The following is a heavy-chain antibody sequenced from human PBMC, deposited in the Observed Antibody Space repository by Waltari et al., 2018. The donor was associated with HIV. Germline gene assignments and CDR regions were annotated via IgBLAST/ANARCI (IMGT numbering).Heavy chain of an antibody. CDR3: ARDLSGYSDY. J-gene: IGHJ4*02. D-gene: IGHD3-3*01. CDR2: IDEYGEIT. Sequence: EVLLVESGGGLVQPGGSLRLSCAASGFPFSTYWMHWVRQAPGKGLVWVSRIDEYGEITKYADSVEGRFTISRDNAKNTLYLQMNNLRAEDTATYYCARDLSGYSDYWGQGTLVTVSS. V-gene: IGHV3-74*03. CDR1: GFPFSTYW.